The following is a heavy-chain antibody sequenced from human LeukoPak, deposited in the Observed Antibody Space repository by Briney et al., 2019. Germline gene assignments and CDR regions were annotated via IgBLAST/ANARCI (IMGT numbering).Heavy chain of an antibody. CDR1: GYTFTSYG. V-gene: IGHV1-18*01. CDR2: ISAYNGNT. J-gene: IGHJ4*02. CDR3: ARVPYCSGGSCYSSIDY. Sequence: ASVKVSCKASGYTFTSYGISWVRQAPGQGLEWMGCISAYNGNTNYAQKLQGRVTMTTDTSTSTAYMELRSLRSDDTAVYYCARVPYCSGGSCYSSIDYWGQGTLVTVSS. D-gene: IGHD2-15*01.